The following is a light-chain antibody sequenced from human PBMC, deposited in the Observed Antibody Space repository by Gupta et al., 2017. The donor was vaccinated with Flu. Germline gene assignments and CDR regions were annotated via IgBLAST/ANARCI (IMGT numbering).Light chain of an antibody. V-gene: IGLV8-61*01. CDR1: SGSVSTSYS. CDR2: STS. J-gene: IGLJ3*02. CDR3: VLYMGSGVSL. Sequence: QTVVTQEPSFSVSPGGTVPLTCGLGSGSVSTSYSPTWYQQTPGQAPRTLIYSTSTRSSGVPDRFSGSILGNKAALTITGAQADDESDYYCVLYMGSGVSLFGGGTKLTVL.